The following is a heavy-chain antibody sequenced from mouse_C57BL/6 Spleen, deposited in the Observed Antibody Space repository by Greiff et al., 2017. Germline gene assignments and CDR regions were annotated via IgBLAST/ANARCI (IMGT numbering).Heavy chain of an antibody. V-gene: IGHV2-5*01. CDR1: GFSLTSYG. D-gene: IGHD1-1*01. CDR3: AKRGGSSYRAMDY. J-gene: IGHJ4*01. Sequence: VQLKESGPGLVQPSQSLSITCTVSGFSLTSYGVHWVRQSPGKGLEWLGVIWRGGSTDYNAAFMSRLSITKDNSKSQVFFKMNSLQADDTAIYYCAKRGGSSYRAMDYWGQGTSVTVSS. CDR2: IWRGGST.